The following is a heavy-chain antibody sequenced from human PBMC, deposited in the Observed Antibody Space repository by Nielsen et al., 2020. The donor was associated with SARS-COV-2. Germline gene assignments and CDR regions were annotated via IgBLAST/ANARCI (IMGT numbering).Heavy chain of an antibody. CDR2: IYYSGRT. J-gene: IGHJ4*02. V-gene: IGHV4-39*07. Sequence: SETLSLTCTVSAASVSSSGYYWGWIRQPPGKGLECIGSIYYSGRTYYSPSLTSRVTISVDTSKNQFSLKLSSVTAADTAVYYCVRIDMATISVDYWGQGTLVTVSS. CDR1: AASVSSSGYY. D-gene: IGHD5-24*01. CDR3: VRIDMATISVDY.